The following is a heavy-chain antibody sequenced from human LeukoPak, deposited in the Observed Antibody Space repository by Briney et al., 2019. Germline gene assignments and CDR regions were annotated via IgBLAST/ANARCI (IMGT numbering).Heavy chain of an antibody. D-gene: IGHD4-17*01. Sequence: ASVKVSCKASGYTFTGYYMHWVRQAPGQGLEWMGWINPNSGGTNYAQKFQGRVTMTRDTSISTAYMELSRLRSDDTAVYYCARDPGYGDSPNWFDPWGQGTLVTVSS. CDR3: ARDPGYGDSPNWFDP. V-gene: IGHV1-2*02. CDR2: INPNSGGT. CDR1: GYTFTGYY. J-gene: IGHJ5*02.